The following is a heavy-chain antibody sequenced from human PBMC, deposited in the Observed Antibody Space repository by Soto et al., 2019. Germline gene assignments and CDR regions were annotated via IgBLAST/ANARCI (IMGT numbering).Heavy chain of an antibody. CDR2: INPNSGGT. Sequence: ASVKVSCKASGYTFTGYYMHWVRQAPGQGLEWMGWINPNSGGTNYAQKFQGRVTMTRDTSISTAYMELSRLRSDDTAVYYCAREASGYEVFHFDYWGQGTLVTV. CDR1: GYTFTGYY. D-gene: IGHD5-12*01. J-gene: IGHJ4*02. V-gene: IGHV1-2*02. CDR3: AREASGYEVFHFDY.